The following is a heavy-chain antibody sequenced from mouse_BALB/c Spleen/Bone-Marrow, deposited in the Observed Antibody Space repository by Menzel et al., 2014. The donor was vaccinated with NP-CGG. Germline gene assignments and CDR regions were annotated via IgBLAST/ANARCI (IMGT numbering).Heavy chain of an antibody. V-gene: IGHV1S29*02. CDR1: GYTFTDYN. J-gene: IGHJ2*01. Sequence: EVQLQQSGPELVKPGASVKISCEASGYTFTDYNMHWVKQSHGKSLEWIGYIYPYNGSTGYNQKFKSKATLTVDDSSSTAYMELRSLTSEDSAVYYCARRGTTYYFDYWGQGTTLTVFS. CDR2: IYPYNGST. CDR3: ARRGTTYYFDY. D-gene: IGHD1-1*01.